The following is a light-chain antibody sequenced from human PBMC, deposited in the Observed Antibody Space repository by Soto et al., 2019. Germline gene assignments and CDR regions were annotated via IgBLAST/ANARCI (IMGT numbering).Light chain of an antibody. CDR1: NIGSQS. Sequence: SYELTQSPSLSVAPAQTGPRITCGGNNIGSQSVHWYQQKPGQAPVLVVYDDNDRPSGIPERFSGSKSGNTATLSITRVGAGDEADYYCQVWDSGTDHAVFGGGTQLTVL. J-gene: IGLJ2*01. V-gene: IGLV3-21*02. CDR3: QVWDSGTDHAV. CDR2: DDN.